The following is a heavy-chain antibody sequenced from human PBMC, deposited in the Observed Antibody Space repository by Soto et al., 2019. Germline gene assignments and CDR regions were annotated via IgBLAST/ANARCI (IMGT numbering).Heavy chain of an antibody. J-gene: IGHJ4*02. V-gene: IGHV3-74*01. Sequence: GGSLRLSCXASGFTFSMYWMHWVRQVPGKGPEWVSRINDDGISTNYADSVKDRFTISRDNAKNTLYLQMNALRVEDTAVYYCTRGPRSTSTGTGAFWGQGTLVTVSS. CDR3: TRGPRSTSTGTGAF. CDR1: GFTFSMYW. CDR2: INDDGIST. D-gene: IGHD1-1*01.